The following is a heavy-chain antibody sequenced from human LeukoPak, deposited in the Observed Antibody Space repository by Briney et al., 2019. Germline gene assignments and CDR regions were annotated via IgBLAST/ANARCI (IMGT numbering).Heavy chain of an antibody. CDR2: IIPIFGTA. Sequence: SVKVSCKASGGTFSSYAISWVRQAPGQGLEWMGGIIPIFGTANYAQKFQGRVTITADESTSTAYMELSSLRSEDTAVYYCASHDYGDYVPDYWGQGPLVTVSS. CDR1: GGTFSSYA. J-gene: IGHJ4*02. CDR3: ASHDYGDYVPDY. V-gene: IGHV1-69*01. D-gene: IGHD4-17*01.